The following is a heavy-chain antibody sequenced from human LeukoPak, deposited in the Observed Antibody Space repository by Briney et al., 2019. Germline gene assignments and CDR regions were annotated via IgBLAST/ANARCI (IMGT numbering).Heavy chain of an antibody. CDR1: GYTFITYG. CDR3: ARPSSGWYMEYYFDY. CDR2: INAGNGNT. J-gene: IGHJ4*02. V-gene: IGHV1-3*01. D-gene: IGHD6-19*01. Sequence: GASVKVSCKASGYTFITYGIHWVRQAPGQRLEWMGWINAGNGNTKYSQKFQGRVTITRDTSATTAYMELSSLRSEDTAVYYCARPSSGWYMEYYFDYWGQGTLVTVSS.